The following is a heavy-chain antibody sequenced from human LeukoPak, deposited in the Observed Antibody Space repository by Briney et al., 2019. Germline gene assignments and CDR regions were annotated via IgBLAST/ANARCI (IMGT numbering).Heavy chain of an antibody. D-gene: IGHD6-6*01. CDR2: IWYDGSNK. Sequence: GGSLRLSCAASGFTFSSYGMHWVRQAPGKGLEWVAVIWYDGSNKYYADSVKGRFTISRDNSKNTLYLQMNSLRAEDTAVYYCAKGLIAARGYFDYWGQGTLVTVSS. V-gene: IGHV3-30*02. CDR1: GFTFSSYG. CDR3: AKGLIAARGYFDY. J-gene: IGHJ4*02.